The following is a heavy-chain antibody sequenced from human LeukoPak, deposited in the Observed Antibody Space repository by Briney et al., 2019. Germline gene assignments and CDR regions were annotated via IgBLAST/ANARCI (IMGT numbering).Heavy chain of an antibody. CDR1: GYTFTGDY. V-gene: IGHV1-2*02. CDR3: ARDWNDGKTFNY. D-gene: IGHD1-1*01. Sequence: ASVKPSCKASGYTFTGDYMHWVRQAPGHGHEWMGWINPNSGGTNYAQKFQGRVTMTRDTSISTAYMELSRLRSDDTAVYYCARDWNDGKTFNYWGQGTLVTVSS. J-gene: IGHJ4*02. CDR2: INPNSGGT.